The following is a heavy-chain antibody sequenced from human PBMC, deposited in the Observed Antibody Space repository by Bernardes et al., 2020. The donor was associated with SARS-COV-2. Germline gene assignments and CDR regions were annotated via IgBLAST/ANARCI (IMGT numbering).Heavy chain of an antibody. CDR1: GFTFSSYS. V-gene: IGHV3-21*01. D-gene: IGHD2-15*01. CDR2: ISSSSSYI. CDR3: ARDGGYCSGGSCYSIVEPWSYYGMDV. J-gene: IGHJ6*02. Sequence: GGSLRLSCAASGFTFSSYSMNWVRKAPGKGLEWVSSISSSSSYIYYADSVKGRFTISRDNAKNSLYLQMNSLRAEDTAVYYCARDGGYCSGGSCYSIVEPWSYYGMDVWGQGTTVTVSS.